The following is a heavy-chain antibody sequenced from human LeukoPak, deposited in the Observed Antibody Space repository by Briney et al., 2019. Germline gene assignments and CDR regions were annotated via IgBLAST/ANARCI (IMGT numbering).Heavy chain of an antibody. Sequence: PGGSLRLSCAASGFTFSSYAMSWVRQAPGKGLEWVSAISGSGGSTYYADSVKGRFTISRDNSKNTLYLQMGSLRAEDMAVYYCARESFATRWFDPWGQGTLVTVSS. V-gene: IGHV3-23*01. CDR1: GFTFSSYA. D-gene: IGHD5-12*01. J-gene: IGHJ5*02. CDR3: ARESFATRWFDP. CDR2: ISGSGGST.